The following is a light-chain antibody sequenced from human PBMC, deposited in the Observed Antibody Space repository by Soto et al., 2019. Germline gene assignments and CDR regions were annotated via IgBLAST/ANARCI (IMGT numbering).Light chain of an antibody. CDR3: QQSYSTPT. CDR2: AAS. Sequence: DIQMTQSPSSLSASVGDRVTITCRASQSISSYLNWYQQKPGKAPKLLIYAASSLQSGVPSRFSGSGSGTDFILFISCLQPEDFATYYCQQSYSTPTFGQGTKVDIK. CDR1: QSISSY. V-gene: IGKV1-39*01. J-gene: IGKJ1*01.